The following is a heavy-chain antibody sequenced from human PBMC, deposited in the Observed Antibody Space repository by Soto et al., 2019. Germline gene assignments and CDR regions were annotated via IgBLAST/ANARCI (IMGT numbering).Heavy chain of an antibody. J-gene: IGHJ3*02. CDR2: TYYRSKWYN. D-gene: IGHD3-10*01. CDR3: ERFMGRHDDLDI. V-gene: IGHV6-1*01. Sequence: HTLXRTWAISWYIFSIDRAAFSWIMQSPSRVIEWLGRTYYRSKWYNDYALSVKSRITINPDTSKNQLSLQLNSVTPEDTDVYYCERFMGRHDDLDISGHATVLTV. CDR1: WYIFSIDRAA.